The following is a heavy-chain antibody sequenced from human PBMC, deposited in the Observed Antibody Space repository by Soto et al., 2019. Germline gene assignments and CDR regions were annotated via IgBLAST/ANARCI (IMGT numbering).Heavy chain of an antibody. V-gene: IGHV1-46*01. CDR1: GYTFTKYY. Sequence: VASVKVSCKASGYTFTKYYLHWVRQAPGHGLEWVGIIGPSSGDTTNAQSFQGRLILTRDTSTSTVYLELGSLRSDDTAVYYCARDLEQWLVRNWFDPWGQGTLVTVSS. CDR3: ARDLEQWLVRNWFDP. CDR2: IGPSSGDT. D-gene: IGHD6-19*01. J-gene: IGHJ5*02.